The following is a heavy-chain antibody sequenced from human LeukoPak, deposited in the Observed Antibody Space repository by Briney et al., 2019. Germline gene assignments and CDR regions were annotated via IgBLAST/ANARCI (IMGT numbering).Heavy chain of an antibody. CDR1: GGTFSSYA. V-gene: IGHV1-69*05. J-gene: IGHJ5*02. D-gene: IGHD3-22*01. CDR2: IIPIFGTA. CDR3: ARTDPPYYYDSVNWFDP. Sequence: SVKVSCKASGGTFSSYAISWVRQAPGQGLEWMGGIIPIFGTANYAQKFQGRVTITTDESTSTAYTELSSLRSEDTAVYYCARTDPPYYYDSVNWFDPWGQGTLVTVSS.